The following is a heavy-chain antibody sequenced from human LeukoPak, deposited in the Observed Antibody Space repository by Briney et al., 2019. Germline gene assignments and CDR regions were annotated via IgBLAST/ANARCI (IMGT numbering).Heavy chain of an antibody. CDR1: GFTFSDYY. V-gene: IGHV3-11*03. CDR3: ARHGCSGYDLELDY. CDR2: ISSSSSYT. D-gene: IGHD5-12*01. J-gene: IGHJ4*02. Sequence: GGSLRLSCAASGFTFSDYYMSWIRQAPGKGLEWVSYISSSSSYTNYADSVKGRFTISRDNAKNSLYLQMNSLRAEDTAVYYCARHGCSGYDLELDYWGQGTLVTVSS.